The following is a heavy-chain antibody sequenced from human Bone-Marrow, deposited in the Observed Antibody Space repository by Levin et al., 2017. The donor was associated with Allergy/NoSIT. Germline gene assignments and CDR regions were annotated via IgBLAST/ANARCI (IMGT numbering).Heavy chain of an antibody. Sequence: GGSLRLSCSASGFTLSSHAMNWVRQAPGKGLEWVSVISGSGESTYYADSVRGRFTVSRDNSKNTLYLQMNSLSAEAAALYYCARGPLHEEVSAKCWYFDLWGRGTLVTISS. D-gene: IGHD3-16*02. J-gene: IGHJ2*01. V-gene: IGHV3-23*01. CDR1: GFTLSSHA. CDR2: ISGSGEST. CDR3: ARGPLHEEVSAKCWYFDL.